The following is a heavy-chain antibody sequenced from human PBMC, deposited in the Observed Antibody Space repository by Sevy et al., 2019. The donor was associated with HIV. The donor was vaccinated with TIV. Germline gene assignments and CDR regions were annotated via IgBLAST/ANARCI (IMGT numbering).Heavy chain of an antibody. Sequence: GGSLRLSCAASGFAFYDYSMSWIRQAPGKGLEWVATLSFGCGKINYADSVKGRFTISSDNSKNSFYLQMENLRVEDTALYYCAREGCTRPHDYWGQGTRVTVSS. V-gene: IGHV3-23*01. CDR3: AREGCTRPHDY. CDR2: LSFGCGKI. J-gene: IGHJ4*02. D-gene: IGHD2-8*01. CDR1: GFAFYDYS.